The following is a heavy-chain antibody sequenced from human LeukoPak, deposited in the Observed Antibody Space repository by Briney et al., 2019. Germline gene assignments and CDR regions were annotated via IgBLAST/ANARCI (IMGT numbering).Heavy chain of an antibody. CDR3: ARHATPLTNWFDP. V-gene: IGHV1-69*13. CDR1: GGTFSSYA. Sequence: LVKVSCKASGGTFSSYAISWVRQAPGQGLEWMGGIIPIFGTANYAQKFQGRVTITADESTSTAYMELSSLRSEDTAVYYCARHATPLTNWFDPWGQGTLVTVSS. CDR2: IIPIFGTA. J-gene: IGHJ5*02. D-gene: IGHD2-15*01.